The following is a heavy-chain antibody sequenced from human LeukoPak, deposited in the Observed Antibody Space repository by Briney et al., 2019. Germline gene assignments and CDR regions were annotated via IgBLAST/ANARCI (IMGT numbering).Heavy chain of an antibody. CDR1: GFTFSSYA. Sequence: GGSLRLSCAASGFTFSSYAMHWVRQAPGKGLEWVAVISYDGSNKYYADSVKGRFTISRDNSKNTLYLQMNSLRAEDTAVYYCARAGKGYSGCDPWYFDYWGQGTLVTVSS. CDR2: ISYDGSNK. J-gene: IGHJ4*02. CDR3: ARAGKGYSGCDPWYFDY. V-gene: IGHV3-30-3*01. D-gene: IGHD5-12*01.